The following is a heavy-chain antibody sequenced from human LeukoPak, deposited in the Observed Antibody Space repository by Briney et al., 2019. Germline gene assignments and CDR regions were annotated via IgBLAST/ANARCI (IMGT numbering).Heavy chain of an antibody. CDR2: INHSGST. V-gene: IGHV4-34*01. J-gene: IGHJ4*02. CDR3: ARGLPVYFDY. CDR1: GGSFSGYY. Sequence: SETLSLTCAVYGGSFSGYYWSWIRQPPGKGLEWIGEINHSGSTNYNPSLKSRVTISVDTSKNQFSLKLSSVTAADTAVYYCARGLPVYFDYWGQGTLVTVSS.